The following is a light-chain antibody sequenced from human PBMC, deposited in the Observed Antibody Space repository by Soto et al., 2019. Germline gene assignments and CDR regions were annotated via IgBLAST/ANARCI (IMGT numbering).Light chain of an antibody. CDR1: RSFASGY. CDR2: AAS. J-gene: IGKJ2*01. CDR3: QHYDSSPPYT. V-gene: IGKV3-20*01. Sequence: EIVLTQSPVTLSLSPRERATLSCRASRSFASGYLGWYQQKPGQAPRLLIYAASTRATGIPDRFSGSGSATDFTLTISRLEPEDSAVYYCQHYDSSPPYTFGQGTKLEIK.